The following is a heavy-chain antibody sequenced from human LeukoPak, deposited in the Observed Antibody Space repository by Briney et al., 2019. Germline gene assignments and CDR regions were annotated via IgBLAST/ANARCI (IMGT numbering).Heavy chain of an antibody. CDR3: ERVGLPDFWSGYYTDYYYYGMDV. J-gene: IGHJ6*02. CDR2: INPNSGGT. D-gene: IGHD3-3*01. CDR1: GYTFTGYY. Sequence: GASVKVSCKASGYTFTGYYMHWVRQAPGQGLEWMGWINPNSGGTNYAQKFQGRVTMTRDTSISTACMELSRLRSDDTAVYYCERVGLPDFWSGYYTDYYYYGMDVWGQGTTVTVSS. V-gene: IGHV1-2*02.